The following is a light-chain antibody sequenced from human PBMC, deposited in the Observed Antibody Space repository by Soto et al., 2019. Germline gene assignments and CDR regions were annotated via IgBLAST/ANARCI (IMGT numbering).Light chain of an antibody. V-gene: IGKV3-20*01. CDR3: QHYGSSRT. CDR2: GAS. Sequence: EIVLTQSPGTLSLSPGERATLSCRASQSVTSDLAWYQQKPGQAPRLLLYGASNRATGIPDRFSGSGSGIDFTLTISRLEPEDFAVYYCQHYGSSRTFGQGTKVEIK. J-gene: IGKJ1*01. CDR1: QSVTSD.